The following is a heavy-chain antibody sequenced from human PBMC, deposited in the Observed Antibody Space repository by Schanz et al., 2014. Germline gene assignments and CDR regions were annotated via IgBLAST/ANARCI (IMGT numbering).Heavy chain of an antibody. CDR2: VSRSTPDI. CDR3: ARGGFGELSAFDI. J-gene: IGHJ3*02. CDR1: GFGFSSYS. Sequence: EVQLVESGGGLIQPGGSLRLSCAASGFGFSSYSMNWVRQAPGKGLEWVSYVSRSTPDIYYADSVKGRFTISRDNSKNTLYLQMNSLRPEDTAVYYCARGGFGELSAFDIWGQGTMVTVSS. V-gene: IGHV3-48*01. D-gene: IGHD3-10*01.